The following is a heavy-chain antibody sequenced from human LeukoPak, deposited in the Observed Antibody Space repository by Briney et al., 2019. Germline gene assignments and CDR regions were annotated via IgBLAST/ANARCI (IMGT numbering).Heavy chain of an antibody. CDR1: GFTFSSYE. CDR2: ISSSGSTI. CDR3: AKWETTHYFDY. Sequence: PGGSLRLSCAASGFTFSSYEMNWVRQAPGKGLEWVSYISSSGSTIYYADSVKGRFTISRDTSKDTLYLQMNSLRAEDTAVYFCAKWETTHYFDYWGQGTLVTVSS. D-gene: IGHD1/OR15-1a*01. V-gene: IGHV3-48*03. J-gene: IGHJ4*02.